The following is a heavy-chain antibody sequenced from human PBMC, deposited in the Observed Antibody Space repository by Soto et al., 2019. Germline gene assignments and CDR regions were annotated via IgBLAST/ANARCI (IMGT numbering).Heavy chain of an antibody. CDR3: ASSLDEVDDILVSISFDY. D-gene: IGHD5-12*01. CDR2: IDWDDDK. J-gene: IGHJ4*02. V-gene: IGHV2-70*01. CDR1: GFSLSTSGMC. Sequence: SGPTLVNPTQSITLTCTFSGFSLSTSGMCVSWIRQPPGKALEWLALIDWDDDKYYSTSLKTRLTISKDTSKNQVVLTMTTMDPVDTATYYCASSLDEVDDILVSISFDYWGQATLLSVSS.